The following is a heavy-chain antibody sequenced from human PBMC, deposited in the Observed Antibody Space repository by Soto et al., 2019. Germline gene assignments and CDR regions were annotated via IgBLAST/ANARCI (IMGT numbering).Heavy chain of an antibody. J-gene: IGHJ5*02. Sequence: QVQLQESGPGLVKPSETLSLTCTVSGGSFSGSFWSWIRQSPGKGLELIGYIYYTGSTNSNPSLNGRASISVDTSTNQISLKLWSVTAADTAVYYCAREVTNYDDLTGYYSGAFFDPWGQGTLVTVSS. D-gene: IGHD3-9*01. V-gene: IGHV4-59*01. CDR3: AREVTNYDDLTGYYSGAFFDP. CDR1: GGSFSGSF. CDR2: IYYTGST.